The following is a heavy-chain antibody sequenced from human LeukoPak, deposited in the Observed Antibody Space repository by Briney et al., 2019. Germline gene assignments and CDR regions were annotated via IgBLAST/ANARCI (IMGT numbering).Heavy chain of an antibody. D-gene: IGHD3-22*01. CDR3: ARASYDSSGSNAFDI. CDR2: IYTSGSN. CDR1: GGSISSYY. Sequence: SETLSLTCTGSGGSISSYYWSWLRQPAAKGREWIGRIYTSGSNNYNPSRKSRGTISVDTSKNQFSLKMSSVTAADTAVYYCARASYDSSGSNAFDIWGQGTMVTVSS. V-gene: IGHV4-4*07. J-gene: IGHJ3*02.